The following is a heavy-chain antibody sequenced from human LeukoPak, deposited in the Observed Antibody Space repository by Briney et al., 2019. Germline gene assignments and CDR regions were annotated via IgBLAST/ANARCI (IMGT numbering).Heavy chain of an antibody. CDR2: IYYSGST. Sequence: SSETLSLTCTVSGGSISCSNYHWGWIRQPPGKGLEWIGTIYYSGSTYYNPSLKSRVTISVDTSKNQFSLKLSSVTAADTAVYYCARHYHSGCGSGSGTYRYWGQGTLVTVSS. J-gene: IGHJ4*02. D-gene: IGHD3-10*01. CDR1: GGSISCSNYH. CDR3: ARHYHSGCGSGSGTYRY. V-gene: IGHV4-39*01.